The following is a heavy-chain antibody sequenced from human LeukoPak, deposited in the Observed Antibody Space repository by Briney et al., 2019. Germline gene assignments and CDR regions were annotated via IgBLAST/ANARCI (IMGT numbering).Heavy chain of an antibody. J-gene: IGHJ6*03. CDR3: ARSGLAYYYYMDV. CDR2: ISSSSSYI. Sequence: PGGSLRLSCAASGFTFSSYSMNWVRQAPGKGLEWVSSISSSSSYIYYADSVKGRFTISRDNAKNSLYPQMNSLRAEDTAVYHCARSGLAYYYYMDVWGKGTTVTVSS. V-gene: IGHV3-21*01. CDR1: GFTFSSYS. D-gene: IGHD2-15*01.